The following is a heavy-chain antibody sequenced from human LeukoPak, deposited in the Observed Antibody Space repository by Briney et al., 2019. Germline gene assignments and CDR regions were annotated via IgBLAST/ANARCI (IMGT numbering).Heavy chain of an antibody. V-gene: IGHV3-48*01. CDR2: ITGSSTSI. CDR1: GFTFRNYN. D-gene: IGHD1-7*01. CDR3: ARSSRELGGYAPWELMPPFDY. Sequence: GGSLRLSCAASGFTFRNYNMNWVRQAPGKGLEWVSYITGSSTSIYYADSVKGRFTISRDNAKNSLYLQMNSLQAEDTAVYYCARSSRELGGYAPWELMPPFDYWGQGTLVTVSS. J-gene: IGHJ4*02.